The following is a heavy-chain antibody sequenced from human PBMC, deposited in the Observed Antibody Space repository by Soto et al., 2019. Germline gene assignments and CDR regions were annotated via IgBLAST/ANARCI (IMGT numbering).Heavy chain of an antibody. J-gene: IGHJ4*02. V-gene: IGHV3-48*02. CDR3: ARRSSGYIFDY. D-gene: IGHD5-12*01. CDR2: INPTTSII. Sequence: PGGSLRLSCAASGFTFSFYSLNWVCQAPGKGLEWISHINPTTSIIYYADSVRGRFTISRDNAKNSLYLQMNSLRDEDTAVYYCARRSSGYIFDYWGQGTLVTVSS. CDR1: GFTFSFYS.